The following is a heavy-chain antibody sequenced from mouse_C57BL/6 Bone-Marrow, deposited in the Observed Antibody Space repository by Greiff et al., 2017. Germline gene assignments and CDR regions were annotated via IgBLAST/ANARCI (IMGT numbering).Heavy chain of an antibody. CDR1: GYTFTSYW. CDR2: IHPNSGST. Sequence: QVQLQQSGAELVKPGASVKLSCKASGYTFTSYWMHWVKQRPGQGLEWIGMIHPNSGSTNYNEKFKSKATLTVDKSSSTAYMQLSSLTSEDSAVYYCARFYYGSSLDYWGQGTTLTVSS. CDR3: ARFYYGSSLDY. V-gene: IGHV1-64*01. D-gene: IGHD1-1*01. J-gene: IGHJ2*01.